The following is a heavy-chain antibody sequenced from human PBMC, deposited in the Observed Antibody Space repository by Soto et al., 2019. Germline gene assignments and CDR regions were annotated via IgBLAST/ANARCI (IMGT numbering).Heavy chain of an antibody. J-gene: IGHJ5*02. D-gene: IGHD6-13*01. V-gene: IGHV6-1*01. CDR1: GDSVSSNSAA. CDR2: TYYRAKWYN. Sequence: SPTLSLTCAISGDSVSSNSAALNWIRQSPSRGLEWLGRTYYRAKWYNDYAVSVKIRITIKPDTSKNQFSLQLNSVTPEDTAVYYCARDLFRLVPCHNWFDPWGQVTLVTVSS. CDR3: ARDLFRLVPCHNWFDP.